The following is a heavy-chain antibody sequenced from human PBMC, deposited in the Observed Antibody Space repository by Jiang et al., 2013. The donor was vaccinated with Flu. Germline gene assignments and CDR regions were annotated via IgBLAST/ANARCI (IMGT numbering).Heavy chain of an antibody. V-gene: IGHV3-49*04. J-gene: IGHJ5*01. CDR2: IRGTVYGGTT. CDR3: TRDHLGLLNNWFDSR. CDR1: GFVFGDYA. Sequence: GRSLRLSCSASGFVFGDYAMSWVRQAPGKGLEWLGFIRGTVYGGTTEYAASVKGRFTISRDDSKSIAYLQMDSLKTEDTAVYYCTRDHLGLLNNWFDSRGADGNPGHRLL. D-gene: IGHD2/OR15-2a*01.